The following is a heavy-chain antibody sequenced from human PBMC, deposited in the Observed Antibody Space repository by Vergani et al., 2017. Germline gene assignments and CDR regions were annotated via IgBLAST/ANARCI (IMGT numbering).Heavy chain of an antibody. CDR2: ISSASTYI. CDR1: GFTFRSYS. J-gene: IGHJ4*02. Sequence: VQLVESGGGLVKPGGSLRLSCVASGFTFRSYSMHWVRQAPGKGLEWVSSISSASTYIYYADSMKGRLTISRDNAKNSLYLQIHSLRAEDTAVYYCARLPGVTTPFDYWGQGTLVTVSS. D-gene: IGHD4-17*01. V-gene: IGHV3-21*01. CDR3: ARLPGVTTPFDY.